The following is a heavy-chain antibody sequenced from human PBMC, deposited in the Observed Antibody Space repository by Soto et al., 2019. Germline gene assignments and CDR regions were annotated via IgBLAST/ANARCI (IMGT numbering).Heavy chain of an antibody. CDR2: ISYHGVNK. CDR3: GKYSDYGDHRDWFDP. D-gene: IGHD4-17*01. CDR1: GFSFSSYG. Sequence: QVQLVESGGGVVYPGRSLRLSCTASGFSFSSYGVHWVRQAPGKGLEWVAVISYHGVNKYYADSVNGRFTISRDNYKNMVFLQMNSLRVEDTAVYYCGKYSDYGDHRDWFDPWGQGTLVTVSS. V-gene: IGHV3-30*18. J-gene: IGHJ5*02.